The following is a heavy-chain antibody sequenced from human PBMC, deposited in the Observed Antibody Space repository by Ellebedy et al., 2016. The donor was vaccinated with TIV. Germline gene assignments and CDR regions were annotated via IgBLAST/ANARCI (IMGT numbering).Heavy chain of an antibody. CDR3: ARGSRYSGSYSGY. D-gene: IGHD1-26*01. CDR2: MDPKTVAT. Sequence: ASVKVSCXTSGHTFTGYYVHWVRQAPGQGLEWMGWMDPKTVATNYAQKFQGRVTMTRDTSISTAYMELSRLRSDDTAVYYCARGSRYSGSYSGYWGQGTLVTVSS. CDR1: GHTFTGYY. J-gene: IGHJ4*02. V-gene: IGHV1-2*02.